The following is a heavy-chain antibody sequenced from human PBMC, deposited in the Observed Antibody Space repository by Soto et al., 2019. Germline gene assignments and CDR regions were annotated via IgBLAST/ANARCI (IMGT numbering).Heavy chain of an antibody. CDR2: IVPIFGTT. V-gene: IGHV1-69*12. D-gene: IGHD6-19*01. CDR1: GGTFSNYA. Sequence: QVQLVQSGAEVKKPGSSVKISCKVSGGTFSNYAIDWVRLAPGHGLEWMGGIVPIFGTTYYTQKCQGRATIIADDSTTTAYLEMSSLRSEDTVIYYCARVEAVAGLYNYHGLDVWGQGTAVTVSS. CDR3: ARVEAVAGLYNYHGLDV. J-gene: IGHJ6*02.